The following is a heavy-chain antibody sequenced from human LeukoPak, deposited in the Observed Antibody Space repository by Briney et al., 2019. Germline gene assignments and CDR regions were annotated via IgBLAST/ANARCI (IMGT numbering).Heavy chain of an antibody. Sequence: ASVKVSCKASGYTFTSYYMHWVRRAPGQGLEWMGIINPSGGSTSYAQKFQGRVTMTRDTSTSTVYMELSSLRSEDTAVYYCASVDTAMGPPNYWGQGTLVTVSS. CDR1: GYTFTSYY. V-gene: IGHV1-46*01. J-gene: IGHJ4*02. D-gene: IGHD5-18*01. CDR3: ASVDTAMGPPNY. CDR2: INPSGGST.